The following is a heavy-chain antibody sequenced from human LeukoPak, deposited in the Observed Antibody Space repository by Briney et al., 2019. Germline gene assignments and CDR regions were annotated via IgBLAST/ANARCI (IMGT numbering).Heavy chain of an antibody. Sequence: PGGSLRLSCAASGFTFSDSWMSWVRQAPGKGLEWVANMNQDGSAKGYVDSVKGRFTISRDNARNSLYLQMSSLRPEDTAVYYCARGVSIRRYAWAFWGQGSLVTVSS. CDR1: GFTFSDSW. V-gene: IGHV3-7*01. J-gene: IGHJ4*02. CDR3: ARGVSIRRYAWAF. D-gene: IGHD3-16*01. CDR2: MNQDGSAK.